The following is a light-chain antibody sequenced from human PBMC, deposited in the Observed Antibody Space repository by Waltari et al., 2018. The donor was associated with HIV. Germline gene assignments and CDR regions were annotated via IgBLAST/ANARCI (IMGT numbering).Light chain of an antibody. J-gene: IGLJ3*02. Sequence: QSVLTQPPSASGTPGQRVTISCSGSSSNIGSNTVNWYQQLPGTAPQLLMYNNNHRPSGVPDRFSGSKSGTSASLAISGLQSEDEADYYCAAWDDSLNGHWVFGGGTKLTVL. CDR2: NNN. CDR1: SSNIGSNT. V-gene: IGLV1-44*01. CDR3: AAWDDSLNGHWV.